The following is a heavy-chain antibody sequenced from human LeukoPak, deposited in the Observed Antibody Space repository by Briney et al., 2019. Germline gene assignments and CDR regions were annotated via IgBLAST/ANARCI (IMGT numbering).Heavy chain of an antibody. CDR2: IRNKARRYTT. J-gene: IGHJ4*02. D-gene: IGHD1-26*01. CDR3: GRSPVGVAPFDS. Sequence: PGGSLRLSCAASDFTFNDHHMDWVRQAPGEGLEWVARIRNKARRYTTEYAASVKGRFTISRDDSEKSLYLQMDSLKIEDTAVYYCGRSPVGVAPFDSWGQGTLVAVSS. CDR1: DFTFNDHH. V-gene: IGHV3-72*01.